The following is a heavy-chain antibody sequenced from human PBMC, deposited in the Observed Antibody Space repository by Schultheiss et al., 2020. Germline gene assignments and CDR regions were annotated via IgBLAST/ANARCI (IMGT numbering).Heavy chain of an antibody. CDR3: ASPSNRPVGDVGYYYGMDV. V-gene: IGHV3-21*01. Sequence: GGSLRLSCAASGFTFSSYSMNWVRQAPGKGLEWVSSISSSSSYIYYADSVKGRFTISRDNAKNSLYLQMNSLRAEDTAVYYCASPSNRPVGDVGYYYGMDVWGQGTTVTVSS. CDR2: ISSSSSYI. D-gene: IGHD3-16*01. CDR1: GFTFSSYS. J-gene: IGHJ6*02.